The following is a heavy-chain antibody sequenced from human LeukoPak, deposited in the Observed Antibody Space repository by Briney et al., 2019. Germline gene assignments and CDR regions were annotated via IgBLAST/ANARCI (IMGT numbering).Heavy chain of an antibody. D-gene: IGHD1-14*01. Sequence: QPGGSLRLSCAVSGLRVSDYYMSWVRQAPGKRLEWVGLNRVSGEAFYADFARGRFAISRDESENTLYLQMNSLRVADTAVYFCARDRAANQDWVEFDPWGQGTPV. CDR3: ARDRAANQDWVEFDP. J-gene: IGHJ5*02. CDR2: NRVSGEA. CDR1: GLRVSDYY. V-gene: IGHV3-66*03.